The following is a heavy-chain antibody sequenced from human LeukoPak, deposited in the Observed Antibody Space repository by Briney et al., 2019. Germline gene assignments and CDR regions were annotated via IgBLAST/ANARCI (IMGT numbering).Heavy chain of an antibody. CDR2: VCYRGNT. D-gene: IGHD3-3*01. V-gene: IGHV4-39*01. Sequence: SETPSLTCSVSGDSISRSSYYWGWIRQPPGKGLEWIGHVCYRGNTYYNPSLKSRVTISIDTSKNLFSLNLRSVTAADTAMYFCARYYDFWSGYDFWGQGPLVTVSS. CDR3: ARYYDFWSGYDF. J-gene: IGHJ4*02. CDR1: GDSISRSSYY.